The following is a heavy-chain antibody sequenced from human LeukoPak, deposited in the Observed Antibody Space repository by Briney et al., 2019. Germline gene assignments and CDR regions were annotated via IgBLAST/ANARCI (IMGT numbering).Heavy chain of an antibody. CDR1: GGSNSSYY. CDR2: IYYSGST. CDR3: ARVSRYCSGGSCKYYFDY. Sequence: SETLSLXCTVSGGSNSSYYWSWIRLPPGKGLEWIGYIYYSGSTNYNPSLKSRVTISVDTSKNQFSLKLSSVTAADTAVYYCARVSRYCSGGSCKYYFDYWGQGTLVTVSS. J-gene: IGHJ4*02. D-gene: IGHD2-15*01. V-gene: IGHV4-59*01.